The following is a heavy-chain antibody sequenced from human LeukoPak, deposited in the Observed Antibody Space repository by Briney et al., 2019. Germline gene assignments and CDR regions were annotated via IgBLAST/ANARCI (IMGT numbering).Heavy chain of an antibody. J-gene: IGHJ6*03. V-gene: IGHV3-30*02. CDR3: AKDAQYYDFWSGWNNTYYYYMDV. CDR1: EFTFSAYG. CDR2: IRYDGSNK. Sequence: GGSLRLSCAASEFTFSAYGMRWVRQAPGKGLEWVALIRYDGSNKYSADSVKGRFTIARDNSKNTLYLQMNSLRAEDTAVYYCAKDAQYYDFWSGWNNTYYYYMDVWGKGTTVTVSS. D-gene: IGHD3-3*01.